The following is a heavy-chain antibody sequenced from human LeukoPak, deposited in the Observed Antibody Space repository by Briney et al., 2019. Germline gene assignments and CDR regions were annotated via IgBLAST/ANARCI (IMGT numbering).Heavy chain of an antibody. CDR3: IASTITTRDF. J-gene: IGHJ4*02. CDR1: GFTFSSYG. Sequence: PGGSLRLSCAASGFTFSSYGMHWVRQAPGKGLEWVAVISYDGSNKYYADSVKGRFTISRDNSKNTLYLQMNSLTAEDTAVYYCIASTITTRDFWGQGTLVTVSS. D-gene: IGHD5/OR15-5a*01. CDR2: ISYDGSNK. V-gene: IGHV3-30*03.